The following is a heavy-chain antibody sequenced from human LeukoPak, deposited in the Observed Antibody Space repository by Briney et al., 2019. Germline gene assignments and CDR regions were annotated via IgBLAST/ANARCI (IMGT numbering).Heavy chain of an antibody. CDR3: ATDDAYGAAFDI. J-gene: IGHJ3*02. V-gene: IGHV1-24*01. Sequence: ASVKVSRKVSGYTLTELSMHWVRQAPGKGLEWMGGFDPEDGETIYAQKFQGRVTMTEDTSTDTAYMELSSLRSEDTAVYYCATDDAYGAAFDIWGQGTMVTVSS. CDR2: FDPEDGET. D-gene: IGHD4-17*01. CDR1: GYTLTELS.